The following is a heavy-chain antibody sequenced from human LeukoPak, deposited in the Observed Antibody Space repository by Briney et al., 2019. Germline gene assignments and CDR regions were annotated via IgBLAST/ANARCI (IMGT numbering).Heavy chain of an antibody. J-gene: IGHJ4*02. CDR1: GFTFSSYA. CDR2: ISGSGGST. D-gene: IGHD6-13*01. CDR3: ATQQQLVL. Sequence: GGSLRLSWAAAGFTFSSYAMTWVRQAPGKGLEWVSTISGSGGSTYYADSVKGRFTISRDNSKNTLYLQMNTLRAEDTAVYYCATQQQLVLWGQGTLVTVSS. V-gene: IGHV3-23*01.